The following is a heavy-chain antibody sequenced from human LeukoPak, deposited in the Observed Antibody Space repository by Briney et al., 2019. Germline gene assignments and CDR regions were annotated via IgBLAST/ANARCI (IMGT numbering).Heavy chain of an antibody. CDR2: IKQDGSEE. V-gene: IGHV3-7*01. CDR1: GFSFSTYW. J-gene: IGHJ6*03. D-gene: IGHD5-24*01. Sequence: GGSLRLFCAASGFSFSTYWVSWVRQAPGKGLEWVANIKQDGSEEYYVDSVKGRFTISRDNAKNSLYLQMNSLRAEDTAVYYCAREGRDGYSWSVGIYYYMDFWGKGTTVTVSS. CDR3: AREGRDGYSWSVGIYYYMDF.